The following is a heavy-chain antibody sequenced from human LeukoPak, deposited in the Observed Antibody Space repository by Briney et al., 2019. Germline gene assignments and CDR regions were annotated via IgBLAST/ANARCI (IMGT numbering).Heavy chain of an antibody. D-gene: IGHD3-10*01. Sequence: TLSLTCTVSGGSISSGDYYWSWIRQPPGKGLEWIGYIYYSGSTYYNPSLKSRVTISVDTSKNQFSLKLSSATAADTAVYYCARLRFGELSIYFDYWGQGTLVTVSS. V-gene: IGHV4-30-4*01. J-gene: IGHJ4*02. CDR2: IYYSGST. CDR3: ARLRFGELSIYFDY. CDR1: GGSISSGDYY.